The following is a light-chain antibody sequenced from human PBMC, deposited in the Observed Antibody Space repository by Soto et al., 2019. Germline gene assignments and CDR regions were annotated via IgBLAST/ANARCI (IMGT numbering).Light chain of an antibody. CDR1: QSVSITTY. J-gene: IGKJ5*01. Sequence: VLTQSPCTLSWSPGERATLCCRASQSVSITTYLAWYQQKAGQAPRLLIYDASSRATGIPDRFSGSGSRKEFPTTISRTEPADFAVSSCKQYGRSHIKLGQGKRMAIK. CDR3: KQYGRSHIK. V-gene: IGKV3-20*01. CDR2: DAS.